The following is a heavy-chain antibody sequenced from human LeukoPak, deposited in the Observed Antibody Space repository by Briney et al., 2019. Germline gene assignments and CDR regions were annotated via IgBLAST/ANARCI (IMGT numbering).Heavy chain of an antibody. CDR3: ARGKLWFGELFGNWFDP. Sequence: SETLSLTCAVSGGSISSGGYSWSWLRQPPGKGLEWIGYIYHSGSTYYNPSLKSRVTISVDRSKNQFSLKLSSVTAADTAVYYCARGKLWFGELFGNWFDPWGQGTLVTVSS. CDR2: IYHSGST. D-gene: IGHD3-10*01. V-gene: IGHV4-30-2*01. CDR1: GGSISSGGYS. J-gene: IGHJ5*02.